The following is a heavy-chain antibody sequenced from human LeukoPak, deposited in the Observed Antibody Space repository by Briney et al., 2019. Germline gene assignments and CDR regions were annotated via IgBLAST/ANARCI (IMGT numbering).Heavy chain of an antibody. CDR2: IDSDGSST. CDR1: GFTFSSYW. Sequence: PGGSPRLSCAASGFTFSSYWMHWVRQAPGKGLVWVSRIDSDGSSTSYADSVKGRFTISRDNAKNTLYLQMNSLRAEDTAVYYCARAGVGASDFEYWGQGTLVTVSS. V-gene: IGHV3-74*01. CDR3: ARAGVGASDFEY. D-gene: IGHD1-26*01. J-gene: IGHJ4*02.